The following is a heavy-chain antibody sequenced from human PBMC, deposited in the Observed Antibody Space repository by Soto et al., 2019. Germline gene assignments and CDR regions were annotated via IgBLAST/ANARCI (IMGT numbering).Heavy chain of an antibody. V-gene: IGHV4-59*01. CDR2: VSYSGNT. D-gene: IGHD1-7*01. Sequence: TLSLTCTVSGASMTNSSWHWIRQPPGKGLEWVGYVSYSGNTRHNPSLKNRVTISVDSSKNRFYLKLTSVTAADTALYYCARDRTSFGLHVWGQGTKVTVSS. J-gene: IGHJ6*02. CDR3: ARDRTSFGLHV. CDR1: GASMTNSS.